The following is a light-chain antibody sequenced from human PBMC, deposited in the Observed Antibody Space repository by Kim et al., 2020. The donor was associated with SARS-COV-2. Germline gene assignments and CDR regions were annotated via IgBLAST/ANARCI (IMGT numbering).Light chain of an antibody. CDR3: QQRSTWVT. V-gene: IGKV3-11*01. J-gene: IGKJ4*01. CDR2: DAS. Sequence: EVVLTQSPATLSLSPGERATLSCRTSQSVSSFLAWYQQKPGQAPRLLIFDASNRATGIPARFSGSGSGTDFTLTISSLEPEDFAVYYCQQRSTWVTFGGGTKLEI. CDR1: QSVSSF.